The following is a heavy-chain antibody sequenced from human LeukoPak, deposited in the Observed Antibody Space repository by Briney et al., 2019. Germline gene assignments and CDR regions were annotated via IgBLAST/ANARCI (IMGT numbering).Heavy chain of an antibody. V-gene: IGHV6-1*01. Sequence: SETLSLTCAISGDSVSSNSAAWNWIRQSPSRGLEWLGRTYYRSRRYNEYALSVKSRITIKPDTSKNQFSLQLNSVTPEDTAVYYCARVTEKQYLPFDSWGQGTLVTVSS. CDR3: ARVTEKQYLPFDS. CDR2: TYYRSRRYN. CDR1: GDSVSSNSAA. J-gene: IGHJ4*02. D-gene: IGHD6-19*01.